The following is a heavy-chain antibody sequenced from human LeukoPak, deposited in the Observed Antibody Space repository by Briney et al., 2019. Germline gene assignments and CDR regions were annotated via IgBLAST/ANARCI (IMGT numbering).Heavy chain of an antibody. CDR1: GYTFTSYY. V-gene: IGHV1-46*01. Sequence: ASVKVSCKASGYTFTSYYMHWVRQAPGQGLEWMGIINPSGGSTSYAQKFQGRVTMTRDMSTSTVYMELSSLRSEDTAVYYCARGKAYYYDSSGYPRYYMDVWGKGTTVTVSS. CDR2: INPSGGST. CDR3: ARGKAYYYDSSGYPRYYMDV. J-gene: IGHJ6*03. D-gene: IGHD3-22*01.